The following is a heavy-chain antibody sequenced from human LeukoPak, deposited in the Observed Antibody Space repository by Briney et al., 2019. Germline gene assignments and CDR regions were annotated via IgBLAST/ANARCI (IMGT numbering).Heavy chain of an antibody. CDR2: ISWNSGSI. D-gene: IGHD3-10*01. CDR1: GFTFDDYA. J-gene: IGHJ4*02. Sequence: GGSLRLSCAASGFTFDDYAMHWVRQVPGKGLEWVSGISWNSGSIGYADSVKGRFTISRDNSKNTLYLQMNSLRAEDTAVYYCAKDFGDNGTDYWGQGTLVTVSS. CDR3: AKDFGDNGTDY. V-gene: IGHV3-9*01.